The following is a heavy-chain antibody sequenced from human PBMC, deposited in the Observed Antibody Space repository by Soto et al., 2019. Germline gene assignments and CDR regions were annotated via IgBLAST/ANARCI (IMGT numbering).Heavy chain of an antibody. J-gene: IGHJ4*02. CDR2: INHSGST. CDR1: GGSFSGYY. CDR3: ARYSSGWYHYFDY. V-gene: IGHV4-34*01. D-gene: IGHD6-19*01. Sequence: PSETLSLTCAVYGGSFSGYYWSWIRQPPGKGLEWIGEINHSGSTNYNPSLKSRVTISVDTSKNQFSLKLSSVTAADTAVYYCARYSSGWYHYFDYWGQGTLVTVSS.